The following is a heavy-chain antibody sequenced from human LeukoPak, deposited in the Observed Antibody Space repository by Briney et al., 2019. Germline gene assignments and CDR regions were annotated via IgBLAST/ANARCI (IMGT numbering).Heavy chain of an antibody. CDR3: ARDSGTTGEVKFDP. CDR1: GGSISSGSYY. V-gene: IGHV4-61*02. Sequence: ASQTLSLTCTVSGGSISSGSYYWSWIRQPAGKGLEWIGRIYSRGTTYNPSLKDRVTMSADTSRNHVSLTLNSVTAADTAVYYCARDSGTTGEVKFDPWGQGTLVTVSS. J-gene: IGHJ5*02. CDR2: IYSRGT. D-gene: IGHD3-10*01.